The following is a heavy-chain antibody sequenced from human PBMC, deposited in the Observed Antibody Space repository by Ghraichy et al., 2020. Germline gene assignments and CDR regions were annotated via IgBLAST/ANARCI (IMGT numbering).Heavy chain of an antibody. CDR2: IYYIGNT. J-gene: IGHJ4*02. CDR3: ARQPNCPDY. Sequence: SETLSLTCTVSGGSTTDSSYHWGWIRQPPGKGLEWIGTIYYIGNTYYNPSLKSRVTISVDTSKNQFSLKLSSVTAADTAMYYCARQPNCPDYWGQGTLVTVSS. D-gene: IGHD1-1*01. V-gene: IGHV4-39*01. CDR1: GGSTTDSSYH.